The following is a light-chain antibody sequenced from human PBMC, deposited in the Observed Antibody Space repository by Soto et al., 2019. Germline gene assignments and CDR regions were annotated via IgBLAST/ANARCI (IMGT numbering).Light chain of an antibody. Sequence: QSVLTQPASVSGSPGQSITISCTGTSSDVGAYNYVSWYQHHPGKAPKLLIHEVSNRPSGVSNRFSGSKSGDTASLTISGLQAEDEADYYCAAWDDRLDVYVFGTGTKVTVL. CDR1: SSDVGAYNY. CDR3: AAWDDRLDVYV. V-gene: IGLV2-14*01. J-gene: IGLJ1*01. CDR2: EVS.